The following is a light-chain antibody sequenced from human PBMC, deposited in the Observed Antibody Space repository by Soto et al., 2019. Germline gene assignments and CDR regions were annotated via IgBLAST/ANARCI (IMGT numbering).Light chain of an antibody. V-gene: IGKV3-20*01. CDR1: HIVTSNY. CDR3: QQYNSWPPIT. CDR2: GAS. Sequence: EILLTQSPGTLSSSPGEIATLSCRSSHIVTSNYLAWYQQKPGQAPRLLIFGASIRATGLPGRFSGGGSGADFTLTISSLQSEDFAVYYCQQYNSWPPITFGQGTRLEIK. J-gene: IGKJ5*01.